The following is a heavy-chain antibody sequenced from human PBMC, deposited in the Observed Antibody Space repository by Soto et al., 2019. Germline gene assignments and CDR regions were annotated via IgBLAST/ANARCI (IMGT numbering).Heavy chain of an antibody. CDR2: INIVGGNT. J-gene: IGHJ4*02. Sequence: VQLLESGGGLVQPGGSLRLSCAASGFTFSNYAMSWVRQAPGKALGWVSSINIVGGNTNYADSVRGRFTMSRDDSKNTVFLQMHSLRAEDTAIYYCTKNYYFDSWGQGTLVTVSS. CDR3: TKNYYFDS. V-gene: IGHV3-23*01. CDR1: GFTFSNYA.